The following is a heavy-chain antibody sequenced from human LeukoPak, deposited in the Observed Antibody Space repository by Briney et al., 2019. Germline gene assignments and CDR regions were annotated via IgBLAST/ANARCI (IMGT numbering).Heavy chain of an antibody. Sequence: GESLKISCKGSGYSFTSYWISWVRQMPGKGLEWMGRIDPSDSYTNYSPSFQGHVTISADKATSTAYLQWSSLKASDTAMYYCATIAVAGRDDYWGQGTLVTVSS. V-gene: IGHV5-10-1*01. CDR2: IDPSDSYT. CDR3: ATIAVAGRDDY. CDR1: GYSFTSYW. D-gene: IGHD6-19*01. J-gene: IGHJ4*02.